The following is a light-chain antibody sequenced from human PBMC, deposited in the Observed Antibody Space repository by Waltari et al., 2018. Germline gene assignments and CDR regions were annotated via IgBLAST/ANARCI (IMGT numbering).Light chain of an antibody. CDR2: EVA. V-gene: IGLV3-1*01. Sequence: SYELTQPPSVSVSPGQTASLPCSGDGLGTKSVSWFQQRPGQAPGFVIYEVAKRPSGVPARISGSNSENMATLTISGTQATDEADYYCQAWDPTSHVTFGGGTKLTVL. CDR1: GLGTKS. CDR3: QAWDPTSHVT. J-gene: IGLJ2*01.